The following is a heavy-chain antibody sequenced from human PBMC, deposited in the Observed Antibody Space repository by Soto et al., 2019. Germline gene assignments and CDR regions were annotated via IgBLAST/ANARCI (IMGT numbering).Heavy chain of an antibody. CDR1: GFTFSSFG. Sequence: PGGSLRLSCAASGFTFSSFGMHWVRQAPGKGLDWVVVISYDGSEKYYSDSVKGRFTISRDNSKNTLYLQMNSLRVEDTAVYYCVGGYYYYYYAMDVWGQGTTVTSP. CDR3: VGGYYYYYYAMDV. J-gene: IGHJ6*02. V-gene: IGHV3-30*03. CDR2: ISYDGSEK.